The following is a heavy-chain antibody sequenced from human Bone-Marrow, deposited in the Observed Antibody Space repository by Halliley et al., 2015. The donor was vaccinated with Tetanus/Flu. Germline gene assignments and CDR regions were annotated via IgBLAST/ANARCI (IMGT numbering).Heavy chain of an antibody. V-gene: IGHV4-39*01. CDR2: LYYSGST. D-gene: IGHD3-16*02. CDR3: ARHYRHWLFDY. Sequence: TLSLTCTVSGVSLTSSSYYWGWIRQPPGKGLEWIGSLYYSGSTYYNPSPKSRVTISVDTSKNHLSLNLNSVTAADTAVYYCARHYRHWLFDYWGQGTLVTVSS. CDR1: GVSLTSSSYY. J-gene: IGHJ4*02.